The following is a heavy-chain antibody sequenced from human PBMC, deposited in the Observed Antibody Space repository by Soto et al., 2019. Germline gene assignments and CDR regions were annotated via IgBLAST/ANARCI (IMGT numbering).Heavy chain of an antibody. V-gene: IGHV3-7*03. CDR1: GFTFTSYS. Sequence: CAVSGFTFTSYSMSLVRQAPGEGLEWVANIQQDGSEKYYVDSVKGRFTISRDNAKNSLYLQMNSLRAEDTAVYYCARDLPGYCTTTDCYSYFDYWGQGTLVTVSS. J-gene: IGHJ4*02. CDR3: ARDLPGYCTTTDCYSYFDY. D-gene: IGHD2-2*02. CDR2: IQQDGSEK.